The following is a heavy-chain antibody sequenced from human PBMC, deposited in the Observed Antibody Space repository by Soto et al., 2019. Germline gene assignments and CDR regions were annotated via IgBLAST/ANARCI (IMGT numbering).Heavy chain of an antibody. Sequence: PSETLSLTCTVSGGSISSYYWSWIRQPPGKGLEWIGYIYYSGSTNYNPSLKSRVTISVDTSKNQFSLKLSSVTAADTAVYYCALSSGWPAFDYWGQGTLVTVSS. D-gene: IGHD6-19*01. CDR1: GGSISSYY. J-gene: IGHJ4*02. CDR2: IYYSGST. CDR3: ALSSGWPAFDY. V-gene: IGHV4-59*01.